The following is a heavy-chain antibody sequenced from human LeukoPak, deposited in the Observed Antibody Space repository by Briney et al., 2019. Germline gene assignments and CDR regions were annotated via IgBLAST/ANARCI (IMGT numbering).Heavy chain of an antibody. CDR2: IIPIFGTA. Sequence: GASVKVSCKASGGTFISYAISWVRQAPGQGLEWMGGIIPIFGTANYAQKFQGRVTITADESTSTAYMELSSLRSEDTAVYYCARQPLEWSGSYYYYYGMDVWGQGTTVTVSS. J-gene: IGHJ6*02. CDR1: GGTFISYA. V-gene: IGHV1-69*01. CDR3: ARQPLEWSGSYYYYYGMDV. D-gene: IGHD3-3*01.